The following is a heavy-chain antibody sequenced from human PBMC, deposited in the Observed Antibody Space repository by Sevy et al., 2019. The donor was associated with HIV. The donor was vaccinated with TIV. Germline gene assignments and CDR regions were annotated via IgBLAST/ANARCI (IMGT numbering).Heavy chain of an antibody. J-gene: IGHJ4*02. V-gene: IGHV1-69*13. D-gene: IGHD2-21*02. CDR3: ARGRAYCGGDCYSSLDY. CDR1: GGTFSSYA. CDR2: IIPIFGTA. Sequence: ASVKVSCKASGGTFSSYAISWVRQAPGQGLEWMGWIIPIFGTANYAQKFQGRVTITADESTGPAYMELSSLRSEDTAVYYCARGRAYCGGDCYSSLDYWGQGTLVTVSS.